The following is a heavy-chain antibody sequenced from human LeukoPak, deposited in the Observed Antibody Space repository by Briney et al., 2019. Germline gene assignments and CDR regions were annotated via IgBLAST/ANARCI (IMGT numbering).Heavy chain of an antibody. CDR3: ARDSQPIVVVPAAPDY. CDR2: IKQDGSEK. Sequence: GGSLRLSCAASGFTFSSYWMSWVRQAPGKGLEWVANIKQDGSEKYYVDSVKGRFTISRDNAKNSLYLQMNSLRAEDTAVYYCARDSQPIVVVPAAPDYWGQGTLVTVSS. D-gene: IGHD2-2*01. CDR1: GFTFSSYW. J-gene: IGHJ4*02. V-gene: IGHV3-7*01.